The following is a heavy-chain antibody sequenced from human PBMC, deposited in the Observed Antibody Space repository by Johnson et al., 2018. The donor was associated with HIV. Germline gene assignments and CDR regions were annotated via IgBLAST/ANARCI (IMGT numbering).Heavy chain of an antibody. CDR2: ILYDGSNK. CDR3: ARGRGPLDAFDI. V-gene: IGHV3-33*01. CDR1: GFSLSSYG. J-gene: IGHJ3*02. Sequence: QVQLVESGGGVVQPGGSLRLSCAASGFSLSSYGMHWVRQAPGKGLEWVAVILYDGSNKYYADSVKGRFTISRDNSKNSLYLQMNSLRAEDTAVYYCARGRGPLDAFDIWGQGTMVTVSS.